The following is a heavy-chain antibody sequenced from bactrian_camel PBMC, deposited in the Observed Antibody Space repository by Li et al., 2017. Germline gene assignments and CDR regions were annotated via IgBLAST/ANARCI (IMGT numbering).Heavy chain of an antibody. CDR1: GFTFSSYD. CDR3: ATYWDGYGYFGA. V-gene: IGHV3S40*01. CDR2: VGSGGCAT. J-gene: IGHJ6*01. Sequence: VQLVESGGGLVQPGGSLRLSCAASGFTFSSYDMSWVRQASGKGLEWVSSVGSGGCATFYADSMKGRLTISRDNAKNTLYLQLNCLKLEDTAMYYCATYWDGYGYFGAWGQGTQVTVS. D-gene: IGHD5*01.